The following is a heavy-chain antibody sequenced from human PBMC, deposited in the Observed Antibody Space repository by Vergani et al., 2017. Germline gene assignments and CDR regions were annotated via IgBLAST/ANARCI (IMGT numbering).Heavy chain of an antibody. Sequence: EVQLMESGGGWAQPEGSLRLSCAASGFTFGYYAMDWFRQAPGQGLEWVGGIRSKAYGQATIYAASVKGRFTISRDDSKSIAYLQMNNLQTEDTAMYYCVRDQVTMLRGSDALDIWGQGTMVTVSS. CDR2: IRSKAYGQAT. CDR1: GFTFGYYA. D-gene: IGHD3-10*01. CDR3: VRDQVTMLRGSDALDI. V-gene: IGHV3-49*03. J-gene: IGHJ3*02.